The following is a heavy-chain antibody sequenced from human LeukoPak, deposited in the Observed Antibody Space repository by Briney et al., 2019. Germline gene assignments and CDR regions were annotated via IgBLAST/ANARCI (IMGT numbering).Heavy chain of an antibody. J-gene: IGHJ5*02. CDR1: GFTLSSSE. D-gene: IGHD6-19*01. Sequence: GGSLRLSCVVSGFTLSSSEMNWVRQAPGKGLEWVSSISHSGTYIYYADSVKGRFTLSRYTSKNSLFLQMNSLRAEDTAVYYCAREAVPGTGWFDPWGQGTLVTVSS. CDR3: AREAVPGTGWFDP. CDR2: ISHSGTYI. V-gene: IGHV3-21*01.